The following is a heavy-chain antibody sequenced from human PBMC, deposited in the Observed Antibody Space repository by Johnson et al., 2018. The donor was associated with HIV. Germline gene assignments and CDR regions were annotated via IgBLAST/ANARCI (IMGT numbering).Heavy chain of an antibody. CDR1: GFTFGNYA. CDR2: INTGGST. J-gene: IGHJ3*02. D-gene: IGHD5-12*01. V-gene: IGHV3-23*04. CDR3: ARLRGYSGYDSFDI. Sequence: EVHLVESGGGFVQPGRSLRLSCAASGFTFGNYAMNWVRQAPGKGLEWVSGINTGGSTYYADSVKGRFTISRDNSKNTLYLQLNSLRAEDTAVYYCARLRGYSGYDSFDIWGQGTMVTVSS.